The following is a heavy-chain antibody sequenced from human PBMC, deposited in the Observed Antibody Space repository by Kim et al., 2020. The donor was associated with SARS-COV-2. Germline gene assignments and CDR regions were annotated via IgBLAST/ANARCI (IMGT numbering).Heavy chain of an antibody. CDR3: ARAAYSSGWFNDY. J-gene: IGHJ4*02. V-gene: IGHV3-48*03. Sequence: YADSVKGRFTISRDNAKNSLYLQMNSLRAEDTAVYYCARAAYSSGWFNDYWGQGTLVTVSS. D-gene: IGHD6-19*01.